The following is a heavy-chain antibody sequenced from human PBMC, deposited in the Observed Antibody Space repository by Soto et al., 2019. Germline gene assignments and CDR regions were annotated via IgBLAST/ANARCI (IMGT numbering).Heavy chain of an antibody. D-gene: IGHD1-1*01. J-gene: IGHJ3*02. CDR3: ARGLGGWQLKRRGAFDI. CDR2: IYHSGST. Sequence: QVQLQESGPGLVKPSGTLSLTCAVSSGSISSSNWWSWVRQPPGKGLEWIGEIYHSGSTNYNPSLKSRVTISVDKSKNQFSLKLSSVTAADTAVYYCARGLGGWQLKRRGAFDIWGQGTMVTVSS. V-gene: IGHV4-4*02. CDR1: SGSISSSNW.